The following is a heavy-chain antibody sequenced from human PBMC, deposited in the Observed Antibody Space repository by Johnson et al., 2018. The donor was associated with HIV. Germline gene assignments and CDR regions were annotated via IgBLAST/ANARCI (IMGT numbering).Heavy chain of an antibody. J-gene: IGHJ3*02. D-gene: IGHD6-6*01. CDR1: GFTFSSYA. CDR2: ISYDGINK. Sequence: VQLVESGGGVVQPGRSLRLSCAASGFTFSSYAMHWVRQAPGKGLEWVAVISYDGINKYYADSVKGRFTISRDNSKNTLYLQMNSLRAEDTAVYYCAREYSSLSQGAFDIWGQGTMVTVSS. V-gene: IGHV3-30-3*01. CDR3: AREYSSLSQGAFDI.